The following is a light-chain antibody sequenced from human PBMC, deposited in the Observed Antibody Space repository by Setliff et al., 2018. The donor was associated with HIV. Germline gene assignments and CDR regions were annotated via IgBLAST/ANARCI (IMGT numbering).Light chain of an antibody. CDR1: SSDVGSYNL. J-gene: IGLJ1*01. CDR2: EGS. V-gene: IGLV2-23*01. CDR3: CSYAGSSTTYV. Sequence: ALTQPASVSGSPGQSITISCTGTSSDVGSYNLVSWYQQHPGKAPKLMIYEGSKRPSGVSNRFSGCKTGNTASLTISGLQAEDEADYYFCSYAGSSTTYVFGTGTKVTVL.